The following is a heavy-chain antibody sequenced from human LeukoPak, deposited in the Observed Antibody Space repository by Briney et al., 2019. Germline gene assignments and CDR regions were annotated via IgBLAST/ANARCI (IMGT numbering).Heavy chain of an antibody. V-gene: IGHV1-18*01. CDR1: GYTFTSHG. CDR2: ISANNGYT. J-gene: IGHJ4*02. CDR3: ARDRGYMLTFGGIMGGSDY. Sequence: GASVKVSCKASGYTFTSHGISWVRQAPGQGLEWMGWISANNGYTTYAQKFQGRFSMTTDTSTTTAYMELRRLRSGDTAVYFCARDRGYMLTFGGIMGGSDYWGQGTLVTVSS. D-gene: IGHD3-16*01.